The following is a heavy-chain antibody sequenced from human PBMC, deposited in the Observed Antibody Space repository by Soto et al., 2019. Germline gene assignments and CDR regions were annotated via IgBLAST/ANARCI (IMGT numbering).Heavy chain of an antibody. D-gene: IGHD2-15*01. J-gene: IGHJ4*02. CDR1: GFTFSSYA. Sequence: GGSLRLSCAASGFTFSSYAMHWVRQAPGKGLEWVAVISYDGSDQYYADSVKGRFTISRDNSKNTLYLQMNSLRAEDTAVYYCARDWSRWDYWGQGTLVTVSS. CDR2: ISYDGSDQ. CDR3: ARDWSRWDY. V-gene: IGHV3-30-3*01.